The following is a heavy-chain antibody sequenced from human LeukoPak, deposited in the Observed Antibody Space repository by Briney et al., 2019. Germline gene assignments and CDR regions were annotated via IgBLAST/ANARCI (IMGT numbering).Heavy chain of an antibody. CDR2: IYSSGNS. CDR3: ARRGIWDLQIGNWFDP. D-gene: IGHD3-16*01. J-gene: IGHJ5*02. CDR1: GDSITTNSYW. Sequence: SETLSLTCSISGDSITTNSYWWAWLRPSPGQGLEWIGSIYSSGNSYYSPSLKSRASISPDTSKSHYSLSLTSVTAADTAVYYCARRGIWDLQIGNWFDPWGQGILVTVSS. V-gene: IGHV4-39*02.